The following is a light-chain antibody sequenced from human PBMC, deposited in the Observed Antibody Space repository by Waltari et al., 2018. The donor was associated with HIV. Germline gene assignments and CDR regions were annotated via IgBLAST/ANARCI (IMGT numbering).Light chain of an antibody. CDR2: SVS. Sequence: IQLTQSPSFLSASVGERLTITCRATQGVGSYLAWYQQKPGKAPNLLIYSVSILQTGVPSRFISSGSGTEFTLTITDLQPEDFATYYCQQLKTYPLSFGGGTKVEIK. CDR3: QQLKTYPLS. CDR1: QGVGSY. V-gene: IGKV1-9*01. J-gene: IGKJ4*01.